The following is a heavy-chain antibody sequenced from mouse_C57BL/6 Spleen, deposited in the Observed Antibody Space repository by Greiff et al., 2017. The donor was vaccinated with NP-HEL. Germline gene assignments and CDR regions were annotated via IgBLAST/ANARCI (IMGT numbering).Heavy chain of an antibody. J-gene: IGHJ3*01. D-gene: IGHD4-1*01. V-gene: IGHV1-26*01. CDR1: GYTFTDYY. CDR3: ASPMGLFSWFAY. Sequence: EVKLQQSGPELVKPGASVKISCKASGYTFTDYYMNWVKQSHGKSLEWIGDINPNNGGTSYNQKFKGKATLTVDKSSSTAYMELRSLTSEDSAVYYCASPMGLFSWFAYWGQGTLVTVSA. CDR2: INPNNGGT.